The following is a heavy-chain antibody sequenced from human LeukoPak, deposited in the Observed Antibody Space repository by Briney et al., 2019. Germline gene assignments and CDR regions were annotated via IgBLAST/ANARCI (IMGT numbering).Heavy chain of an antibody. CDR2: IYYSGST. D-gene: IGHD6-13*01. Sequence: SPSETLSLTCTVSGGSISSYYWSWIRQPPGKGLEWIGYIYYSGSTNCNPPLKSRVTISVDTSKNQFSLKLSSVTAADTAVYYCARDRPSYSSSWYNHYYYGMDVWGKGTTVTVSS. V-gene: IGHV4-59*01. CDR1: GGSISSYY. J-gene: IGHJ6*04. CDR3: ARDRPSYSSSWYNHYYYGMDV.